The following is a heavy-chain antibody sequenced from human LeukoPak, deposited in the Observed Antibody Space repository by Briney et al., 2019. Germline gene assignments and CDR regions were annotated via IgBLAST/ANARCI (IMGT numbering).Heavy chain of an antibody. D-gene: IGHD2-21*02. Sequence: GGSLRLSCAASGFTFSGSAIHWVRQASGKGLEWVGRIRSKANSYATAYAASVKGRFTISRDDSKNTAYLQMNSLKTEDTAVYYCTRTCGGDCYPPFDYWGQGTLVTVSS. V-gene: IGHV3-73*01. CDR1: GFTFSGSA. CDR3: TRTCGGDCYPPFDY. CDR2: IRSKANSYAT. J-gene: IGHJ4*02.